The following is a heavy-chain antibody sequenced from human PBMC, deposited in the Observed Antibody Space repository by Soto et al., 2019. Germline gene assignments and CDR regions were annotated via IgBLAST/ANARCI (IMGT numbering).Heavy chain of an antibody. V-gene: IGHV3-7*05. J-gene: IGHJ5*02. CDR2: IKQDGSEK. D-gene: IGHD5-18*01. CDR1: GFTFSSYW. CDR3: AREIVGYSYRSWSGNNNWFDP. Sequence: EVQLVESGGGLVQAGGSLRLSCAASGFTFSSYWMSWVRQAPGKGLEWVANIKQDGSEKYYVDSVKGRFTISRDNAKNSLYLQMNSLRAEDTAVYYCAREIVGYSYRSWSGNNNWFDPWGQGTLVTVSS.